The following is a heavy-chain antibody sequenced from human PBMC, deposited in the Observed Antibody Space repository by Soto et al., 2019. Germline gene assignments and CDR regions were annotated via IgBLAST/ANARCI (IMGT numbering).Heavy chain of an antibody. CDR3: AHRVALGGNWNGGSFDF. J-gene: IGHJ4*02. D-gene: IGHD1-1*01. Sequence: QITLEESGPTRVRPTQTLTLTCTFSGFSLSTHGVGVGWIRQPPGKALEGLALIYWDDDKRYTSSLKNRLTITKDTSRNQVVLTVTNMDPVDTATYYCAHRVALGGNWNGGSFDFWGPGALVTVSS. CDR1: GFSLSTHGVG. CDR2: IYWDDDK. V-gene: IGHV2-5*02.